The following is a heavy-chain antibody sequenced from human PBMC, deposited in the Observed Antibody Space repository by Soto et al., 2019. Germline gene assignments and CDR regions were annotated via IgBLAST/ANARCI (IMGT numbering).Heavy chain of an antibody. D-gene: IGHD3-10*01. CDR3: VRSGSYYPARNWFGP. V-gene: IGHV1-18*01. CDR1: GYTFTSYG. CDR2: ISGFNDDT. J-gene: IGHJ5*02. Sequence: QVQLVQSETEMKKPGDSLKVSCKASGYTFTSYGISWVRQAPGQGLEWMGWISGFNDDTNQAEKFQGRVTMTKDTSTSTAYMELRSLISDDTAIYYRVRSGSYYPARNWFGPWGQGTLVTVSS.